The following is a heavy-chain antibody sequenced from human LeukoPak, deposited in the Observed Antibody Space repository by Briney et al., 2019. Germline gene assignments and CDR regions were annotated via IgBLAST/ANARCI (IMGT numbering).Heavy chain of an antibody. Sequence: GGSLRLSCAASGFTFSSYAMSWVRQAPGKGLEWVSAISGSGGSTYYADSVKGRFTISRDNSKNTLYLQVNSLRAEDTAVYYCAKDRGSWYPHPNWFDPWGQGTLVTVSS. V-gene: IGHV3-23*01. CDR3: AKDRGSWYPHPNWFDP. D-gene: IGHD6-13*01. J-gene: IGHJ5*02. CDR2: ISGSGGST. CDR1: GFTFSSYA.